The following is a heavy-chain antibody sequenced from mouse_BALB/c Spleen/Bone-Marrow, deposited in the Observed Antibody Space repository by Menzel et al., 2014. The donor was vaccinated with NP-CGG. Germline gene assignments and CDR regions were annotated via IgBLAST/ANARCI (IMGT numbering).Heavy chain of an antibody. V-gene: IGHV14-3*02. J-gene: IGHJ4*01. CDR2: IDPANGNT. CDR1: GFNIKDTY. Sequence: VQLKQSGAELVKPGASVKLSCTASGFNIKDTYMHWVKQRPEQGLEWIGRIDPANGNTKYDPKFQGRATVTADTSSSTAYLQLSGLTSEDTAVYYCARYYYRTMDYWGQGTSVTVSS. CDR3: ARYYYRTMDY. D-gene: IGHD1-1*01.